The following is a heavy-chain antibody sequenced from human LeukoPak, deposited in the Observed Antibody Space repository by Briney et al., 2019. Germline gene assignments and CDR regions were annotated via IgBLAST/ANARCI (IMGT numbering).Heavy chain of an antibody. J-gene: IGHJ6*02. Sequence: GGSLRLSCAASGFTFSNFWMHWVRQAPGKGLVWVALIYGDGSFTRYADSVKGRFTISRDNAKNTVYLQMNSLRAEDTAVYYCARDAQYCSSTSCYRAYYYYGIDVWGQGTTVTVSS. D-gene: IGHD2-2*02. CDR3: ARDAQYCSSTSCYRAYYYYGIDV. CDR1: GFTFSNFW. V-gene: IGHV3-74*01. CDR2: IYGDGSFT.